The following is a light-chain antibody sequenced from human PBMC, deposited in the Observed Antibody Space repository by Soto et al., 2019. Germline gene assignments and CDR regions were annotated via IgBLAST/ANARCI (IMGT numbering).Light chain of an antibody. CDR2: KAS. CDR1: QSINGW. V-gene: IGKV1-5*03. Sequence: DIQLTQSPSTLSASVGYRVTITCLASQSINGWLAWYQQKPGQAPNLLIYKASSLESGVPSRFSGSGSGAEFTLTISSLQPDDFATYYCQQYSSYETFGQGTKVDI. J-gene: IGKJ1*01. CDR3: QQYSSYET.